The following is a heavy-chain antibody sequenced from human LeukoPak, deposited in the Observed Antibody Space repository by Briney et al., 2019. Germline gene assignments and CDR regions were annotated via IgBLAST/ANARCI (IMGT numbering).Heavy chain of an antibody. V-gene: IGHV1-18*01. CDR2: ISGYNGKT. CDR3: ARAGAVVDNWFDP. CDR1: GYTFNTYG. J-gene: IGHJ5*02. Sequence: ASVKVSCKASGYTFNTYGITWVRQAPGQGLEWMGWISGYNGKTKYAQKLQDGVTMATDTSTTTAYMELRSLTSDDPAVYYCARAGAVVDNWFDPWGQGTLVTVSS. D-gene: IGHD2-15*01.